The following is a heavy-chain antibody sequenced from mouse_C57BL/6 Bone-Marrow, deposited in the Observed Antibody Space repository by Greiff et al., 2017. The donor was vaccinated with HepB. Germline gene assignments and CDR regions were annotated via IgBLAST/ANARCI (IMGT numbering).Heavy chain of an antibody. Sequence: EVQGVESGGDLVKPGGSLKLSCAASGFTFSSYGMSWVRQTPDKRLEWVATISSGGSYTYYPDSVKGRFTISRDNAKNTLYLQMSSLKSEDTAMYYCASHDYGLDYWGQGTTLTVSS. CDR1: GFTFSSYG. CDR3: ASHDYGLDY. J-gene: IGHJ2*01. V-gene: IGHV5-6*01. D-gene: IGHD2-4*01. CDR2: ISSGGSYT.